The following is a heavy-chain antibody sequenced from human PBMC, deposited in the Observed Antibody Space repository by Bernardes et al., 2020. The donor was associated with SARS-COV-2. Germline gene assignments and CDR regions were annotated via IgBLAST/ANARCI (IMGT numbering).Heavy chain of an antibody. CDR2: VIDTGSA. CDR3: ARRRIGVTLWFDT. V-gene: IGHV4-34*12. D-gene: IGHD6-19*01. Sequence: SETLSLTCDVKGGSFDGYFWSWIRQSPAKGLEFIGEVIDTGSANYNPSLKRRVILSADKSKRQFSLSLTSLTAADTGLYYCARRRIGVTLWFDTWGQGSRVTVSS. CDR1: GGSFDGYF. J-gene: IGHJ5*02.